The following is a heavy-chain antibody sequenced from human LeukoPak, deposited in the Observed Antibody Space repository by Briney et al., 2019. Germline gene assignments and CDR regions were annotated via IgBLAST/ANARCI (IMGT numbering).Heavy chain of an antibody. CDR3: ARHGTHAYYYSNRPGLDY. CDR1: GFTFSSYA. Sequence: GGSLRLSCAASGFTFSSYAMHWVRQAPGKGLEWVAVISYDGSNKYYADSVKGRFTISRDNSKDTLYLQMNSLRAEDTAVYYCARHGTHAYYYSNRPGLDYWGQGTLVTVSS. D-gene: IGHD4-11*01. CDR2: ISYDGSNK. V-gene: IGHV3-30*04. J-gene: IGHJ4*02.